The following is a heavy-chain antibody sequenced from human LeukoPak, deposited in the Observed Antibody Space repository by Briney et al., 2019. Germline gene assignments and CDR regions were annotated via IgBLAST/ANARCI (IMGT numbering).Heavy chain of an antibody. CDR1: GFTFSSYS. CDR2: ISSSSSYI. J-gene: IGHJ6*02. CDR3: ARDEDSSSWSHGYYYYGMDV. V-gene: IGHV3-21*01. Sequence: PGGSLRLSCAASGFTFSSYSVNWVRQAPGKGLEWVSSISSSSSYIYYADSVKGRFTISRDNAKNSLYLQMNSLRAEDTAVYYCARDEDSSSWSHGYYYYGMDVWGQGTTVTVSS. D-gene: IGHD6-13*01.